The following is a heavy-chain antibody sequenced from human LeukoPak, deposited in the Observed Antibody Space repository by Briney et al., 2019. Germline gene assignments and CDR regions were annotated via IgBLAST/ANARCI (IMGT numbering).Heavy chain of an antibody. Sequence: ASVKVSCKASGYTFTGYYMHWVRQAPGQGLEWMGWINPNSGGTNYAQKFQGRVTMTEDTSTDTVYMELSSLRSEDTAVYYCATGAAAGYCSGGSCYPHYYYMDVWGKGTTVTISS. V-gene: IGHV1-2*02. CDR3: ATGAAAGYCSGGSCYPHYYYMDV. D-gene: IGHD2-15*01. CDR2: INPNSGGT. CDR1: GYTFTGYY. J-gene: IGHJ6*03.